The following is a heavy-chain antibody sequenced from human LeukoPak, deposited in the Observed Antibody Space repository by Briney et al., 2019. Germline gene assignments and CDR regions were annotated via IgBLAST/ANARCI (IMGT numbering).Heavy chain of an antibody. Sequence: SSETLSLTCAVYGGSFSGYYWSWIRQPPGKGLEWIGEINHSGSTNYNPSLKSRVTISVDTSKNQFSLKLSSVTAADTAVYYCARHGMRMVRPFDYWGQGTLVTVSS. J-gene: IGHJ4*02. CDR3: ARHGMRMVRPFDY. CDR1: GGSFSGYY. V-gene: IGHV4-34*01. CDR2: INHSGST. D-gene: IGHD3-10*01.